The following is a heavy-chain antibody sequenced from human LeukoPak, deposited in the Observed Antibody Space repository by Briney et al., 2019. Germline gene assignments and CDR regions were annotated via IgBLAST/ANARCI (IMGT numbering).Heavy chain of an antibody. J-gene: IGHJ4*02. CDR2: IIPILGIA. CDR3: ARTRDCSSTSCYYYRTAFDY. Sequence: SVKVSCKASGGTFSSYTISWVRQAPGQGLEWMGRIIPILGIANYAQKFQGRVTITTDESTSTAYMELSSLRSEDTAVYYCARTRDCSSTSCYYYRTAFDYWGQGTLVTVSS. CDR1: GGTFSSYT. V-gene: IGHV1-69*02. D-gene: IGHD2-2*01.